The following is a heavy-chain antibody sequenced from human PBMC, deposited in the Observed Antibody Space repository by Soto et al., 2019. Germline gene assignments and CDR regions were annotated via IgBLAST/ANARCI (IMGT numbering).Heavy chain of an antibody. D-gene: IGHD3-16*01. V-gene: IGHV2-5*01. CDR2: IYWNDDR. CDR3: APTWGLPFDY. J-gene: IGHJ4*02. Sequence: QITLKESGPTLVKPTQTLTLTCTYSGFSLRTTGVGVGWIRQPPGKALEWLGIIYWNDDRRYSPSLNSRFTLTSDISRSQVVLTMTNMDPVDTATYSGAPTWGLPFDYWGQGTLVIVSS. CDR1: GFSLRTTGVG.